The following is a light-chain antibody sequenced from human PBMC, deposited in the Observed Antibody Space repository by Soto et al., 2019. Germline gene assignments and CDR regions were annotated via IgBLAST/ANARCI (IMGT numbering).Light chain of an antibody. V-gene: IGKV1-5*01. Sequence: DIQMTQSPSTLSASVGDRVTITCRASQSISSWLAWYQQKPGKAPKLLIYDASSLESGVPSRFSGSGSGTEFTLTISSLQPEDSATYYCQQSYNAPRTFGQGTKLEIK. CDR3: QQSYNAPRT. CDR1: QSISSW. CDR2: DAS. J-gene: IGKJ2*01.